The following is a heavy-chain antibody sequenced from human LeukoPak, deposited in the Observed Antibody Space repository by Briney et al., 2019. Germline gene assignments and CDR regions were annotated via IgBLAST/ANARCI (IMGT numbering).Heavy chain of an antibody. J-gene: IGHJ4*02. V-gene: IGHV3-23*01. CDR1: GSTFISNA. D-gene: IGHD2-8*01. CDR2: ITGSGGSI. CDR3: ARRRVSVYAATEPYFDY. Sequence: HPGGSLRPSLAASGSTFISNAMNWVRQPPGKGLELVSSITGSGGSIFYADSVQGRFTLSRDNSKNTLYLQMISLRAEDTAFYYCARRRVSVYAATEPYFDYWGQGTLVTVSS.